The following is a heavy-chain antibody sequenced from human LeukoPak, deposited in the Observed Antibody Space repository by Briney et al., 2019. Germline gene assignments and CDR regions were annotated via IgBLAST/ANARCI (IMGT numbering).Heavy chain of an antibody. CDR3: ARVPLLRFLDAFDI. D-gene: IGHD3-3*01. J-gene: IGHJ3*02. CDR2: ISSSSSYI. Sequence: PGGSLRLSCAASGFTFSSHSMNWVRQAPGKGLEWVSSISSSSSYIYYADSVKGRFTISRDNAKNSLYLQMNSLRAEDTAVYYCARVPLLRFLDAFDIWGQGTMVTVSS. V-gene: IGHV3-21*01. CDR1: GFTFSSHS.